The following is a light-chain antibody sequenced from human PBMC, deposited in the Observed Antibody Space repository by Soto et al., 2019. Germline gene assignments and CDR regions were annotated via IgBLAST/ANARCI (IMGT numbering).Light chain of an antibody. CDR1: QGIRDE. Sequence: IHMTQSPSSLSASVGDRVTITCRASQGIRDELGWYQQKAGKAPNLLISAASRLQSGVPSRFSGRGSGTDFTLTISSLQPEDFATYYCLQDYDYPRTFGQGTKVDIK. CDR3: LQDYDYPRT. J-gene: IGKJ1*01. V-gene: IGKV1-6*01. CDR2: AAS.